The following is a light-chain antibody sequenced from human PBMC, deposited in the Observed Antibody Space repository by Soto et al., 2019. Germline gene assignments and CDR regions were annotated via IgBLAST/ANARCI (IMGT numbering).Light chain of an antibody. Sequence: EIVMTQSPATLSVSPGQRATLSCRPSHSVSSNLAWYQQKPGQAPRLLISGASTRATGIPARFSASGSGTEFTLTISGLQSEDFAVYYCQQYNNLPRTFGQGTKVEIK. CDR3: QQYNNLPRT. CDR2: GAS. V-gene: IGKV3-15*01. J-gene: IGKJ1*01. CDR1: HSVSSN.